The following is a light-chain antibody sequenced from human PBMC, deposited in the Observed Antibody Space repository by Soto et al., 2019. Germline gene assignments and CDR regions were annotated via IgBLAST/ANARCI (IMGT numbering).Light chain of an antibody. CDR2: SNN. CDR1: SSNIGAGYD. J-gene: IGLJ2*01. CDR3: QSLDRSLSGL. Sequence: QAVATPPPSVSGAPGQRVTISCTGSSSNIGAGYDVQRYQQFPGTAPKLLIYSNNNRPPGVPDRFSGSKSGTSASLAIIGLQAEDEAEYYCQSLDRSLSGLFGGGTQLTVL. V-gene: IGLV1-40*01.